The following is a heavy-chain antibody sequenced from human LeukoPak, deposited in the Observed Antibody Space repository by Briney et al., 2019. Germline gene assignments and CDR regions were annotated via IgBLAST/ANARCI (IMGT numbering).Heavy chain of an antibody. CDR3: ARVGVGTVAGNYFDD. J-gene: IGHJ4*02. D-gene: IGHD6-19*01. CDR2: IYGGGGT. V-gene: IGHV3-53*04. Sequence: QPGGSLRLSCTASGFTVSGSYMTWVRQAPGKGLEWVSLIYGGGGTFYADSVKGRFTISRHNSENTLYLQMNNLRAEDTAVYYCARVGVGTVAGNYFDDWGQGTLVTVSS. CDR1: GFTVSGSY.